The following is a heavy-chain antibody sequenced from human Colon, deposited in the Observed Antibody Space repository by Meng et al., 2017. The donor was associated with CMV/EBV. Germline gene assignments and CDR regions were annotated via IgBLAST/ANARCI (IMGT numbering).Heavy chain of an antibody. D-gene: IGHD6-19*01. V-gene: IGHV3-7*03. CDR2: IKQDGSEK. J-gene: IGHJ4*02. CDR3: ARCEGDPDRGVAGTLVDY. Sequence: GESLKISCAASGFTFSSYWMSWVRQAPGKGLEWVANIKQDGSEKYYVDSVKGRFTISRDNAKNSLYLQMNSLRAEDTAVYYCARCEGDPDRGVAGTLVDYWGQGTLVTVSS. CDR1: GFTFSSYW.